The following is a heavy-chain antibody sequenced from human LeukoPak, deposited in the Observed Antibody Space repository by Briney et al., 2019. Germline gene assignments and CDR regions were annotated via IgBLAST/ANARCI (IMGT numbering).Heavy chain of an antibody. CDR3: TRDPYYYDSSGHEWFDP. D-gene: IGHD3-22*01. Sequence: PGGSLRLSCTSSGFSFGDYAMSWVRQAPGKGLEWVGFIRSKAYGATTEYAASVKGRFTISRDDSKGIAYLQMNSLKIEDTAVYYCTRDPYYYDSSGHEWFDPWGQGTLVTVSS. J-gene: IGHJ5*02. V-gene: IGHV3-49*04. CDR2: IRSKAYGATT. CDR1: GFSFGDYA.